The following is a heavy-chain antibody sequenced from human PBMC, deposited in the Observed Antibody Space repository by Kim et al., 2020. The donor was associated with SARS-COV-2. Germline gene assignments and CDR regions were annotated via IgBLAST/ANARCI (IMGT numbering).Heavy chain of an antibody. CDR3: ARVGPAVAGGAFVI. CDR1: GGSISSSNW. CDR2: IYHSGST. V-gene: IGHV4-4*02. D-gene: IGHD6-19*01. Sequence: SETLSLTCAVSGGSISSSNWWSWVRQPPGKGLEWLGEIYHSGSTNYNPSLKSRVTISVDKSKNQFSLQLSSVTAADTAVYYCARVGPAVAGGAFVIWGQGAMVTVSS. J-gene: IGHJ3*02.